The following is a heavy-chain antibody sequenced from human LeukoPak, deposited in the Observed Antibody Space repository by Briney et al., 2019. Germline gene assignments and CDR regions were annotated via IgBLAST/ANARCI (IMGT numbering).Heavy chain of an antibody. CDR3: ARDVGTSSNWYDP. CDR2: ISSSGSTI. J-gene: IGHJ5*02. D-gene: IGHD6-6*01. V-gene: IGHV3-11*04. CDR1: GFTFSDYY. Sequence: PGGSLRLSCAASGFTFSDYYMSWLRQAPGKGLEWVSYISSSGSTICYADSVWGRFTISRDNTKNSLFLQMNSLRAEDTAIYYCARDVGTSSNWYDPWGQGTLVTVSS.